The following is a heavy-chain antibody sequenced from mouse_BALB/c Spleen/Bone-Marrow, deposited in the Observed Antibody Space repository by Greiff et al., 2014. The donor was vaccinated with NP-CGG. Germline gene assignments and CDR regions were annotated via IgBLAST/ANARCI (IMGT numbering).Heavy chain of an antibody. CDR1: GFSLTSYS. CDR3: ARAFDY. Sequence: VQRVESGPGLVAPSQSLSITCTVSGFSLTSYSVYWVRQPPGKGLEWLGVIWTGGSTNYNSALMSRLSISKDNSKSQVFLKMSSLQTDDTAMYYCARAFDYWGQGTTLTVSS. V-gene: IGHV2-9*02. J-gene: IGHJ2*01. CDR2: IWTGGST.